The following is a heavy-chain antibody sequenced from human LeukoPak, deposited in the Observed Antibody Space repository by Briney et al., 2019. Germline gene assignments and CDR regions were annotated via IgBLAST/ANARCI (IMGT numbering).Heavy chain of an antibody. V-gene: IGHV1-18*01. CDR1: GYRFTSYG. D-gene: IGHD3-9*01. Sequence: ASVKVSCTASGYRFTSYGISWVRQAPGQGLEWMGWISAYNGNKNYAQKLQGRVTMTTDTSTSTAYMELRSPRSDDTAVYYCARGGDGDILTGLVFDYWGQGTLVTVSS. CDR2: ISAYNGNK. CDR3: ARGGDGDILTGLVFDY. J-gene: IGHJ4*02.